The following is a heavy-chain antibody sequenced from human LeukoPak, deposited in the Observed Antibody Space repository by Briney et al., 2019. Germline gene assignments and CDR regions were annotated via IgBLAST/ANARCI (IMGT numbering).Heavy chain of an antibody. D-gene: IGHD5-18*01. CDR3: ANNRGFSYGSFDY. CDR2: ISGSGDKA. J-gene: IGHJ4*02. CDR1: GFSFSNYG. V-gene: IGHV3-23*01. Sequence: GGSLRLSCAASGFSFSNYGMSWVRQAPGKGLEWVSTISGSGDKAYYTDSVKGRFTISRDNSKNILYLEMNSLRAEDTAIYYCANNRGFSYGSFDYWGQGTLVTVSS.